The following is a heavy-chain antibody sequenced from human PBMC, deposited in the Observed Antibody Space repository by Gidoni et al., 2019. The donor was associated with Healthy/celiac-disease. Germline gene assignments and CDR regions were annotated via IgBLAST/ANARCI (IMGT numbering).Heavy chain of an antibody. V-gene: IGHV3-33*01. CDR3: AREGVVVVPAAIEGYGMDV. Sequence: QVQLVESGGGVVQPGRSLRLSCAASGFTFSSYGMHWVRQAPGKGLEWVAVIWYDGSNKYYADSVKGRFTISRDNSKNTLYLQMNSLRAEDTAVYYCAREGVVVVPAAIEGYGMDVWGQGTTVTVSS. CDR2: IWYDGSNK. CDR1: GFTFSSYG. D-gene: IGHD2-2*02. J-gene: IGHJ6*02.